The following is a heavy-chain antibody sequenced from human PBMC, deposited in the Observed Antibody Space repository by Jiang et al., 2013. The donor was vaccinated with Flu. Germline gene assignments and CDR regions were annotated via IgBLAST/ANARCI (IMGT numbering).Heavy chain of an antibody. Sequence: GPGLVKPSETLSLTCTVSGGSISSNSYYWGWIRQPPGKGLEWIGSIYYGGDTYYNPSLKSRVTISVDTSKNQFSLKLTSVTAADTAMYFCARHPIVATLWDYFDYWGQGALVTVSS. J-gene: IGHJ4*02. V-gene: IGHV4-39*07. CDR3: ARHPIVATLWDYFDY. D-gene: IGHD5-12*01. CDR2: IYYGGDT. CDR1: GGSISSNSYY.